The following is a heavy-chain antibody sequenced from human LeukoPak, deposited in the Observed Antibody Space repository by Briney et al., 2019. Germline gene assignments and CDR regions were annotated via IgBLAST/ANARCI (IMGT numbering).Heavy chain of an antibody. CDR3: GKDGYTSSSNHPGATVFDD. Sequence: GGSLRLSCAASGFTFSSFAVSWVRQAPGKGLEWVSAISGSGGSTYYADSVKGRFTISRDNSKNTLYLQMNSLRAEDTAVYYCGKDGYTSSSNHPGATVFDDWGQGTLVTVSS. CDR2: ISGSGGST. J-gene: IGHJ4*02. V-gene: IGHV3-23*01. CDR1: GFTFSSFA. D-gene: IGHD6-6*01.